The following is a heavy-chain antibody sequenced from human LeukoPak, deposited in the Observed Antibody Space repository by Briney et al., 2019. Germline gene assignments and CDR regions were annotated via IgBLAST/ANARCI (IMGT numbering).Heavy chain of an antibody. CDR1: GGSISSGSYY. Sequence: SETLSLTCTVSGGSISSGSYYWSWIRQPAGKGLEWIGRIYTSGSTNYNPSLKSRVTISVDTSKNQFSLKLSSVTAADTAVYYCARDRPYYYDIGPDYWGQGTLVTVSS. D-gene: IGHD3-22*01. V-gene: IGHV4-61*02. J-gene: IGHJ4*02. CDR3: ARDRPYYYDIGPDY. CDR2: IYTSGST.